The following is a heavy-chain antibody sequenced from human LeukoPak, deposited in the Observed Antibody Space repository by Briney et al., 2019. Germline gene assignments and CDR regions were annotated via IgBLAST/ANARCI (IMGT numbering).Heavy chain of an antibody. CDR1: GGSISSYY. J-gene: IGHJ4*02. Sequence: ASETLSLTCTVPGGSISSYYWSWIRQPPGKGLQWIGYVYYTGSINYSPSLKSRVTISVDTSKKQFSLKLSSVTAADTAVYYCARAPDDSSGYYPLDYWGQGTLVTVSS. V-gene: IGHV4-59*01. CDR2: VYYTGSI. CDR3: ARAPDDSSGYYPLDY. D-gene: IGHD3-22*01.